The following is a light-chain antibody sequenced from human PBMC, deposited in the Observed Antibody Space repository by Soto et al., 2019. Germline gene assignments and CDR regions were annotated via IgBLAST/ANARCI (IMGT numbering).Light chain of an antibody. CDR1: QSVSSY. Sequence: EIVLTQSPGTLSLSPGERATLSCRASQSVSSYLAWYQQKPGQAPRLLIYDASNRATGIPARFSGSGSGTDFTLTISSLEPEDFAVYYCQRYGGPSWTFGQGTKVDIK. CDR3: QRYGGPSWT. V-gene: IGKV3-11*01. CDR2: DAS. J-gene: IGKJ1*01.